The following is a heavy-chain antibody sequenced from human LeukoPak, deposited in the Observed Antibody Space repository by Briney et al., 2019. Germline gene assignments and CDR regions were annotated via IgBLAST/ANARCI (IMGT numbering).Heavy chain of an antibody. D-gene: IGHD2-15*01. CDR3: ARDRYCSGGSGYRGDYFDY. CDR1: GFTFSSYT. J-gene: IGHJ4*02. CDR2: ISGSGGST. Sequence: GGSLRLSCGSSGFTFSSYTMSGGRQAPGTGVEWASAISGSGGSTYYAESVRGRFTIPRDNAKNSLYLQMNSLRVEDTAVYLCARDRYCSGGSGYRGDYFDYWGQGTLVTVSS. V-gene: IGHV3-23*01.